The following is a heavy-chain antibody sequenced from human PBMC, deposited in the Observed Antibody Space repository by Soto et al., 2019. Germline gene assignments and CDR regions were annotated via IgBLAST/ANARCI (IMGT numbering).Heavy chain of an antibody. J-gene: IGHJ6*03. D-gene: IGHD2-15*01. Sequence: PGGSLRLSCAASGFTFSSYAMSWVRQAPGKGLKWVSAISGSGGSTYYADSVKGRFTISRDNAKISLYLQMNSLRAEDTAVYFCARERVVAATSYYYYMDVWGKGTTVTVSS. CDR2: ISGSGGST. CDR3: ARERVVAATSYYYYMDV. CDR1: GFTFSSYA. V-gene: IGHV3-23*01.